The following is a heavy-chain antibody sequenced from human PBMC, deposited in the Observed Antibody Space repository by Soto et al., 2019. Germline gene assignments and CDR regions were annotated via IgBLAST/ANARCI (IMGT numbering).Heavy chain of an antibody. J-gene: IGHJ3*02. CDR3: AKDSRLPGFGLLIHAFDI. CDR2: ISGSLGSA. V-gene: IGHV3-23*01. D-gene: IGHD3-3*01. Sequence: PGGSLRLSCAVSGFTSNDYAMSWVRQAPGKGLEWVSTISGSLGSAYYAASVEGRFTISGDNSNNTLYLQMNSLRVEDTATYYCAKDSRLPGFGLLIHAFDIWGHGTMVTVSS. CDR1: GFTSNDYA.